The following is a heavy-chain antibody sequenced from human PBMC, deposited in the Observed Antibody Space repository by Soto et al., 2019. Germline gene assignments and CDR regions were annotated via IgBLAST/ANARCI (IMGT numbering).Heavy chain of an antibody. CDR2: ISAYNGNT. D-gene: IGHD2-15*01. CDR1: GYTFTSYG. Sequence: GASVKVSCKASGYTFTSYGISWVRQAPGQGLEWMGWISAYNGNTNYAQKLQGRVTMTTDTSTSTAYMELRSLRSDDTAVYYCARSPAGYCSGGSCPNWFDPWGQGTLVTVS. V-gene: IGHV1-18*01. CDR3: ARSPAGYCSGGSCPNWFDP. J-gene: IGHJ5*02.